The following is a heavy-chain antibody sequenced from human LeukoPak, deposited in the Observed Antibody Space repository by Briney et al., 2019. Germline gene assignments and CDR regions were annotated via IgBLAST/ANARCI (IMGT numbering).Heavy chain of an antibody. CDR2: ISSSSSYI. J-gene: IGHJ4*02. D-gene: IGHD2-15*01. Sequence: XGSLRLSCAASGFSFSNYNMNWVRQAPGRGLEWVSSISSSSSYIYYADSLKGRFTISRDNAKNSLYLQVNSLRAEDTAVYFCVRGXCSGGXCXXDYWGQXXXXXVSS. CDR3: VRGXCSGGXCXXDY. CDR1: GFSFSNYN. V-gene: IGHV3-21*01.